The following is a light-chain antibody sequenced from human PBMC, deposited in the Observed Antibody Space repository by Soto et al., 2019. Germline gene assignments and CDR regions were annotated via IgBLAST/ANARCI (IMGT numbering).Light chain of an antibody. J-gene: IGKJ1*01. CDR2: WAS. CDR3: QQYYTIPWT. Sequence: DILMTQSPDSLAVSLGERATINCKSSQGVLYNSKNMNYLAWYQQKPGQPPKLLIYWASTRESGVPDRFSGSGSGTDFTLTISSLQAEDVAVYYCQQYYTIPWTFGQGSKVAIK. CDR1: QGVLYNSKNMNY. V-gene: IGKV4-1*01.